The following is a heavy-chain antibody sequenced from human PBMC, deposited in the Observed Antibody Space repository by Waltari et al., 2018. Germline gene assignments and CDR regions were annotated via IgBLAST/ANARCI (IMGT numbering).Heavy chain of an antibody. CDR3: VRDGLGSGWTRVDV. Sequence: ELQLVESGGGLVQPGGSLGLSGVASGFSFSSYEMNWVRQAPGKGLEWISYISDGDKSISYAESVKGRFTVSRDNAKNSLHLQMNNLRAEDTATYYCVRDGLGSGWTRVDVWGQGTTVTVSS. D-gene: IGHD2-15*01. CDR1: GFSFSSYE. CDR2: ISDGDKSI. J-gene: IGHJ6*02. V-gene: IGHV3-48*03.